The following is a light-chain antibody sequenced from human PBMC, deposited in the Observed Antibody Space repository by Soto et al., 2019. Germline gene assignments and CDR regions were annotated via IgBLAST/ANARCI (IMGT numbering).Light chain of an antibody. Sequence: QSVLTQPASVSGSPGQSITISCTGTSSDVGGYNYVSWYQHHPGKAPKLMIYDVSNRPSGVSNRFSGSKSGNTASLTISGLQPEEEADYYCSSYTTCNIFKLVFGTGTKVTVL. CDR1: SSDVGGYNY. V-gene: IGLV2-14*03. CDR3: SSYTTCNIFKLV. J-gene: IGLJ1*01. CDR2: DVS.